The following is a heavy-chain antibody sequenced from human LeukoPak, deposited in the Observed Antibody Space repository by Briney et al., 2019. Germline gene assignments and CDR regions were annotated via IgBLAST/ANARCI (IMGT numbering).Heavy chain of an antibody. V-gene: IGHV4-4*07. Sequence: PSETLTLTCSVSGGTITSYYWSWIRRPAGKGLEWIERIYTSGSANYSPSHESRDHMSVHTSKNQVSLKLSSVTAAHTAVYYCARDRSTGWNYFDYWGQGTLVSVSS. CDR3: ARDRSTGWNYFDY. CDR2: IYTSGSA. CDR1: GGTITSYY. J-gene: IGHJ4*02. D-gene: IGHD6-19*01.